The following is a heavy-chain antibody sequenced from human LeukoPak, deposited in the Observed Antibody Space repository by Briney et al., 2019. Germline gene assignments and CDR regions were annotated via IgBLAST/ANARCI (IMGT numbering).Heavy chain of an antibody. D-gene: IGHD6-13*01. J-gene: IGHJ4*02. CDR2: INPSGGST. V-gene: IGHV1-46*03. CDR3: ARAGYWAASGYATI. CDR1: GYTFTSYY. Sequence: ASVKVSRKASGYTFTSYYMHWVPQAPGQGLEWMGIINPSGGSTTYAQKFQGRVTMTRETSTSTVYMALSSLTPEDTAVYYCARAGYWAASGYATIWGQGTLVTVSS.